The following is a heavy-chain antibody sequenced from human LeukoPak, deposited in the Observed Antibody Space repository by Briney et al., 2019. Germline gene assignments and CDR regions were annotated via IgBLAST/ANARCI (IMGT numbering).Heavy chain of an antibody. CDR1: GGTFSSYA. D-gene: IGHD6-6*01. V-gene: IGHV1-69*05. CDR2: IIPIFGTA. CDR3: ARGGLQGVLYGSSSFWFDP. J-gene: IGHJ5*02. Sequence: SVKVSCKASGGTFSSYAISWVRQAPGQGLEWMGRIIPIFGTANYAQKFQGRGTITTDDSTSTAYMELSSLRSEDTAVYYCARGGLQGVLYGSSSFWFDPWGQGTLVTVSS.